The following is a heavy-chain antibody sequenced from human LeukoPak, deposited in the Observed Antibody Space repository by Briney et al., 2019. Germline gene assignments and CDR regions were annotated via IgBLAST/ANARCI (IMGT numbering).Heavy chain of an antibody. CDR3: ARDRSSSWHGEDWFDP. Sequence: GGSLRLSCAASGFTFSSYGMHWVRQAPGKGLEWVAVISYDGSNKYYADSVKGRFTISRDNSKNTLYLQMNSLRAEDTAVYYCARDRSSSWHGEDWFDPWGQGTLVTVSS. D-gene: IGHD6-13*01. CDR2: ISYDGSNK. CDR1: GFTFSSYG. J-gene: IGHJ5*02. V-gene: IGHV3-30*03.